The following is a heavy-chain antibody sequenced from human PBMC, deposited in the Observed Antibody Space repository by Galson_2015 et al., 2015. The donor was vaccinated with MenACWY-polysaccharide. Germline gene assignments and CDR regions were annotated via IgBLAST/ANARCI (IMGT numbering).Heavy chain of an antibody. V-gene: IGHV1-69*08. CDR3: ARDKGILQLDVFDI. CDR1: GGTFNSYN. Sequence: SVKVSCKASGGTFNSYNIYRVRQAPGQGLEWMGRIIPILGNPSYAQKFQGRVTITADKSSNTVYMELSSLRSEDTAIYYCARDKGILQLDVFDIWGQGTLVTVSS. J-gene: IGHJ3*02. CDR2: IIPILGNP. D-gene: IGHD4-11*01.